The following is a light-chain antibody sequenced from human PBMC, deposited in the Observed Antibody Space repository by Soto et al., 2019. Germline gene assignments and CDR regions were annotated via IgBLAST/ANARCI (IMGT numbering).Light chain of an antibody. Sequence: PGDSVPITCRASQTITTWMAWHQQKPGQAPRILMYDASTRATGISARFSGSGSGTEFTLTISSLQSEDFAVYYCQQYHNWPITFGQGTRLEIK. V-gene: IGKV3-15*01. CDR1: QTITTW. CDR3: QQYHNWPIT. CDR2: DAS. J-gene: IGKJ5*01.